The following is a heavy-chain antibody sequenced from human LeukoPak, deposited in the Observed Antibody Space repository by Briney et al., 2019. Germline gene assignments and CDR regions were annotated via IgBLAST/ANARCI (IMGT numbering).Heavy chain of an antibody. CDR3: ATVYSGSYYFDY. D-gene: IGHD1-26*01. J-gene: IGHJ4*02. Sequence: GASVKVSCKASGGTFSSHAISWVRQAPGQGLEWVGVFIPIFRAANYAQELQGRVTITANESASAVYMELSSLRSDDTAVYYCATVYSGSYYFDYWGQGTLVTVSS. V-gene: IGHV1-69*13. CDR1: GGTFSSHA. CDR2: FIPIFRAA.